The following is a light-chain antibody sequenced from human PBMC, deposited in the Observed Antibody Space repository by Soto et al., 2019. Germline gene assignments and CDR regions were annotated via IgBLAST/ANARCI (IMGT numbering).Light chain of an antibody. J-gene: IGLJ2*01. CDR1: SSDVGTYNY. V-gene: IGLV2-14*03. CDR3: SSYTGSSTSVI. Sequence: QSALTQPASVSGSPGQSITISCTGTSSDVGTYNYVSWYQQHPGKAPKVMIYDVSNRHSGISNRFSGSKSGNTASLTISGLQAEDEADYYCSSYTGSSTSVIFGGGTKLTVL. CDR2: DVS.